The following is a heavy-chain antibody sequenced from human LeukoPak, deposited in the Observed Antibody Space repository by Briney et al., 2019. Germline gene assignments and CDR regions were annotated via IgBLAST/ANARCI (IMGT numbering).Heavy chain of an antibody. J-gene: IGHJ3*02. CDR2: ISGSGGST. D-gene: IGHD3-22*01. CDR3: AKSVHYYDSSLDAFDI. Sequence: PGGSLRLSCAASGFAFSSHAMTWVRQAPGKGLEWVSAISGSGGSTYYADSVKGRFTISRDNSKNTLYLQMNSLRAEDTAVYYCAKSVHYYDSSLDAFDIWGQGTMVTVSS. CDR1: GFAFSSHA. V-gene: IGHV3-23*01.